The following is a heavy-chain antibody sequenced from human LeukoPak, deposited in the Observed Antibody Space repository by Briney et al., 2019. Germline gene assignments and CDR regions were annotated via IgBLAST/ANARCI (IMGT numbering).Heavy chain of an antibody. V-gene: IGHV1-2*06. J-gene: IGHJ4*02. D-gene: IGHD3-22*01. Sequence: ASVKVSCTASGYTFTGYYMHWVRQAPGQGLEWMGRINPNSGGTNYAQKLQGRVTMTRDTSISTAYMELSRLRSADTAVYYCARGRNSSCYYWGQGTLGTVSS. CDR1: GYTFTGYY. CDR2: INPNSGGT. CDR3: ARGRNSSCYY.